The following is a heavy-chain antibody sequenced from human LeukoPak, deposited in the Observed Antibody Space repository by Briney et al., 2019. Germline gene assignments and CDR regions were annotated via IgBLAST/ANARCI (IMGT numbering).Heavy chain of an antibody. V-gene: IGHV3-23*01. D-gene: IGHD2-15*01. Sequence: GGSLRLSCAASGFTFSTYAMSWVRQAPGKGLEWVSTISGSGGDTYYADSVKGRFTMSRDNSKNTLYLQMNSLRAEDTAIYYCAKQLGYCSDGSCYFESWGQGTLVTVSS. CDR3: AKQLGYCSDGSCYFES. CDR2: ISGSGGDT. CDR1: GFTFSTYA. J-gene: IGHJ4*02.